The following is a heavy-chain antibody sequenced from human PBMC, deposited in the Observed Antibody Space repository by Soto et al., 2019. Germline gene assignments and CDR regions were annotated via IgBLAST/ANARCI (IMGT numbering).Heavy chain of an antibody. CDR1: GGSVSSGSYY. V-gene: IGHV4-61*01. J-gene: IGHJ6*02. Sequence: SETLSLPCTVSGGSVSSGSYYWSWIRQPPGKGLEWIGYIYYSGSTNYNPSLKSRVTISVDTSKNQFSLKLSSVTDADRAVYYCAGVGATMVKGDGSDVRRQRTTVTVSS. CDR3: AGVGATMVKGDGSDV. CDR2: IYYSGST. D-gene: IGHD1-26*01.